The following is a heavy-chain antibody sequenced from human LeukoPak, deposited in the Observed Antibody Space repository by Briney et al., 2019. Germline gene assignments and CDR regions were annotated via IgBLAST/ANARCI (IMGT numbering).Heavy chain of an antibody. V-gene: IGHV3-23*01. J-gene: IGHJ4*02. D-gene: IGHD3-3*01. Sequence: GGSLRLSCAASGFTFSSYAMSWVRQAPGKGLEWVSAISGSGGSTYYADSVKGRFTISRNNSKNTLYLQMNSLRAEDTAVYYCAKGFLEWCYFDYWGQGTLVTVSS. CDR1: GFTFSSYA. CDR2: ISGSGGST. CDR3: AKGFLEWCYFDY.